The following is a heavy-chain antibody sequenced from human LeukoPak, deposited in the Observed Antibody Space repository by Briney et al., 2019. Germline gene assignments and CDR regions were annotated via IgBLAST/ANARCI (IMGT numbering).Heavy chain of an antibody. CDR1: GFTFRSYA. Sequence: PGGSLRLSCTASGFTFRSYAMSWVRQAPGKGLDWVSGTNEPGVYTYYADSVKGRFTVSRDNSKNTLYLQMYSLRVEHTAVYYCVRDFHCSDGSCPLFDYWGQGTLVTVSS. CDR3: VRDFHCSDGSCPLFDY. CDR2: TNEPGVYT. V-gene: IGHV3-23*01. D-gene: IGHD2-15*01. J-gene: IGHJ4*02.